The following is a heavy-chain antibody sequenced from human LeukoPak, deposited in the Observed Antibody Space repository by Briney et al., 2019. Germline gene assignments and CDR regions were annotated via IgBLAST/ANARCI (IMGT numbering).Heavy chain of an antibody. J-gene: IGHJ6*02. CDR1: GYNFTSYW. Sequence: GESLKISCQGSGYNFTSYWISWVRQMPGKGLEWMGRIDPSDSYTNYSPSFQGHVTISADKSISTAYLQWSSLKASDTAMYYCAGFGELLNPPYGMDVWGQGTTVTVSS. CDR3: AGFGELLNPPYGMDV. CDR2: IDPSDSYT. D-gene: IGHD3-10*01. V-gene: IGHV5-10-1*01.